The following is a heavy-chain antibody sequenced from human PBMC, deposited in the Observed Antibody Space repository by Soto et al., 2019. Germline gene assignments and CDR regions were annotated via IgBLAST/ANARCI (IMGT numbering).Heavy chain of an antibody. CDR1: GYTFTSYY. Sequence: VASVKVSCKASGYTFTSYYMHWVRQAPGQGLEWMGIINPSGGNTKYAQKFQGRVTMTTDTSTSTAYMELTSLRLDDTAVYYCAGDIMDVWGQGTTVTVSS. J-gene: IGHJ6*02. CDR2: INPSGGNT. V-gene: IGHV1-46*01. CDR3: AGDIMDV.